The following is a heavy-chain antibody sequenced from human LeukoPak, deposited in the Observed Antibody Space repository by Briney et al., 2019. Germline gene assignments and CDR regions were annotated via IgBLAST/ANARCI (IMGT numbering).Heavy chain of an antibody. D-gene: IGHD3-10*01. CDR3: AREWFGELRNHGMDV. V-gene: IGHV3-21*01. CDR2: ISSSSSYI. Sequence: GGSLRLSCAASGFTFSSYGMHWVRQAPGKGLEWVSSISSSSSYIYYADSVKGRFTISRDNAKNSLYLQMNSLRAEDTAVYYCAREWFGELRNHGMDVWGQGTTVTVSS. J-gene: IGHJ6*02. CDR1: GFTFSSYG.